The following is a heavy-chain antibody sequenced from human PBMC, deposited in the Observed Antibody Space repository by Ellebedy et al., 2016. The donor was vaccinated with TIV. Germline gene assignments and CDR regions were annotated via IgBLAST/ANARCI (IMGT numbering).Heavy chain of an antibody. Sequence: SETLSLTCTVSGGSISSYYWSWIRQPPGKGLEWIGYIYYSGSTNYNPSLKSRVTISVDTSKNQFSLKLSSVTAADTAVYYCARSEDVVLYGMDVWGQGTTVTVSS. D-gene: IGHD2-15*01. V-gene: IGHV4-59*01. CDR2: IYYSGST. CDR3: ARSEDVVLYGMDV. CDR1: GGSISSYY. J-gene: IGHJ6*02.